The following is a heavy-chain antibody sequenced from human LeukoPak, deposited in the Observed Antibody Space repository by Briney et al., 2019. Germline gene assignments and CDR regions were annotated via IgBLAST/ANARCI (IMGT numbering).Heavy chain of an antibody. V-gene: IGHV4-61*02. D-gene: IGHD1-1*01. CDR1: GGSLSSGSYY. J-gene: IGHJ4*02. Sequence: SETLSLTCTVSGGSLSSGSYYWSWIRQPAGKGLEWIGRIYTSGTTNCNPSLKSRVTISLDTSKNQFSLNLTSVTAADTAVYYCARDGGTTLFDYWGQGTLVTVSS. CDR2: IYTSGTT. CDR3: ARDGGTTLFDY.